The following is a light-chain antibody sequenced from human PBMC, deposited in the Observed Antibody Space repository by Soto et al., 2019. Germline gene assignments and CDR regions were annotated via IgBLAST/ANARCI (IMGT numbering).Light chain of an antibody. CDR2: EVT. CDR3: SSYRRTTFPHVV. V-gene: IGLV2-14*01. J-gene: IGLJ2*01. Sequence: QSALTQPASVSGSPGQSITISCTGTSSDIGADDFVSWYQHHPDKTPKLIIFEVTYRPTGISHRFSASKPGNTASLTISGLEAEDEAFYYCSSYRRTTFPHVVFGGGTKLTVL. CDR1: SSDIGADDF.